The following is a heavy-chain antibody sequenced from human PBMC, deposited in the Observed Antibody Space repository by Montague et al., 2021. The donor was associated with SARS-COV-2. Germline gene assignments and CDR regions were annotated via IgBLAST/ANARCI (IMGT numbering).Heavy chain of an antibody. CDR3: ARSTVGTSHFDY. Sequence: LVKPTQTLTLTCTVSGGSIFSNSFYWGWIRQSPGQGLEWIGNXLSSGSTFYNPSLRSRVTMSEDMSKNQFSLKLMSVTAADTAVYYCARSTVGTSHFDYWGQGTLVTVSS. CDR1: GGSIFSNSFY. D-gene: IGHD1-26*01. J-gene: IGHJ4*02. V-gene: IGHV4-39*01. CDR2: XLSSGST.